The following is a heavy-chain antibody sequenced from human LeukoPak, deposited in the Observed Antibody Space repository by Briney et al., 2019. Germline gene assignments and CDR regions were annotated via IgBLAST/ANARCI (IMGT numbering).Heavy chain of an antibody. Sequence: GGSLRLSCAASGFTFSSDWMHWVRQAQGKGLVWVSRINSDGSSTSYADSVKGRFTISRDNAKNTLYLEMDSLRAEDTAVYYCSRGDDYGDYVRDWGQGTLVTVSS. CDR2: INSDGSST. J-gene: IGHJ4*02. CDR1: GFTFSSDW. V-gene: IGHV3-74*01. D-gene: IGHD4-17*01. CDR3: SRGDDYGDYVRD.